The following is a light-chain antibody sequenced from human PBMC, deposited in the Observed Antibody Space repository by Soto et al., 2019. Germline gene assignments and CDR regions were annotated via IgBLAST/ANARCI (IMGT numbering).Light chain of an antibody. J-gene: IGKJ2*01. CDR2: TAS. V-gene: IGKV1-39*01. CDR1: QSISTY. Sequence: DIQMTQSPSSLSASVGDRVTIACRASQSISTYVNWYQQIPGKAPKPLIYTASTLQSGVPSRFSGGRSGTEFTLTISSLQPEDFATYYCQQIYKSPHTFGQGTKLE. CDR3: QQIYKSPHT.